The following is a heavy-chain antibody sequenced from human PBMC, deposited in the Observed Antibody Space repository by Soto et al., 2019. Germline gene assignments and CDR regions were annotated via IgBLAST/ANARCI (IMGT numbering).Heavy chain of an antibody. CDR3: ARTSPRSMIGILIDP. D-gene: IGHD2-21*01. J-gene: IGHJ5*02. Sequence: SETLSLTCTVSGASISSSRYYWGWIRQPPGKGLEWIGTISYSGTTYYNPSLKSRVTISVDTSKNHFTLNLSSVTAADTAVYYCARTSPRSMIGILIDPWGQGTLVTVSS. V-gene: IGHV4-39*02. CDR2: ISYSGTT. CDR1: GASISSSRYY.